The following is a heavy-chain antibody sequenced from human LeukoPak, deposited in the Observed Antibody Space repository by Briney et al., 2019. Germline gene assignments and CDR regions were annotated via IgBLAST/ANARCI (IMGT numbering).Heavy chain of an antibody. CDR1: GYTFTGYY. D-gene: IGHD6-6*01. J-gene: IGHJ4*02. Sequence: ASVKVCCKASGYTFTGYYMHWVRQAPGQGLEWMGWINPNSGGTNYAQKFQGRVTMTRDTSISTAYMELSRLRSDDTAVYYCARDKGAARPFDYWGQGTLVTVSS. CDR3: ARDKGAARPFDY. CDR2: INPNSGGT. V-gene: IGHV1-2*02.